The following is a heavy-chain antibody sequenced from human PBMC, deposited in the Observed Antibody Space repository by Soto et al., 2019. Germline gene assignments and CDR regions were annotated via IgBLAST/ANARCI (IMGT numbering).Heavy chain of an antibody. D-gene: IGHD3-10*01. CDR2: ISSSSSYI. CDR3: ARIPLRRDYGSGFDAIDI. J-gene: IGHJ3*02. V-gene: IGHV3-21*01. Sequence: GGSLRLSCAASGFTFSSYSMNWVRQAPGKGLEWVSSISSSSSYIYYADSVKGRFTISRDNAKNSLYLQMNSLRAEDTAVYYCARIPLRRDYGSGFDAIDIRGQGTMVTVSS. CDR1: GFTFSSYS.